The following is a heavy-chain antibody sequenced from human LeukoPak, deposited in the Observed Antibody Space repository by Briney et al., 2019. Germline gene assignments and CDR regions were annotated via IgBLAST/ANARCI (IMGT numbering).Heavy chain of an antibody. J-gene: IGHJ2*01. V-gene: IGHV3-48*04. CDR1: GFTFSSCS. Sequence: GGSLRLSCAASGFTFSSCSFNWVRQAPGKGLEWISYISISSSTIYYADSVKGRFTISRDNAKNSLYLQMNSLRAEDTAVYYCAREGVRSWYFDLWGRGTLVTVSS. D-gene: IGHD3-10*01. CDR2: ISISSSTI. CDR3: AREGVRSWYFDL.